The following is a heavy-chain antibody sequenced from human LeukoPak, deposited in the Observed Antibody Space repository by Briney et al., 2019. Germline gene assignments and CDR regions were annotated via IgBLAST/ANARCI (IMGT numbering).Heavy chain of an antibody. CDR1: GGTFSSYA. CDR3: ARKGYCSGGSCYLDAFDI. CDR2: IIPIFGTA. Sequence: GASVKASCKASGGTFSSYAISWVRQAPGQGLEWMGGIIPIFGTANYAQKFQGRVTITADESTSTAYMELSSLRSEDTAVYYCARKGYCSGGSCYLDAFDIWGQGTMVTVSS. V-gene: IGHV1-69*13. J-gene: IGHJ3*02. D-gene: IGHD2-15*01.